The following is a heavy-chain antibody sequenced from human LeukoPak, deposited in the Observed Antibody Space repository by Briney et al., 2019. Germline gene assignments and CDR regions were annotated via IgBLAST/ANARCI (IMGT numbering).Heavy chain of an antibody. D-gene: IGHD3-10*01. CDR1: GGSLSSGGYS. CDR2: IYHSGST. J-gene: IGHJ5*02. Sequence: SQTLSLTCAVSGGSLSSGGYSWSWIRQPPGKGLEWIGYIYHSGSTYYNPSLKSRVTISVDRSKNQFSLKLSSVTAADTAVYYCARAPPGENWFDPWGQGTLVTVSS. CDR3: ARAPPGENWFDP. V-gene: IGHV4-30-2*01.